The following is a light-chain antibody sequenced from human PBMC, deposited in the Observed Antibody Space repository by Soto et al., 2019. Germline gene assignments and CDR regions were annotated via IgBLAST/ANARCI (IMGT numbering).Light chain of an antibody. J-gene: IGKJ1*01. CDR1: QSVSSSY. V-gene: IGKV3-20*01. Sequence: EIVLTQSPGTLSLSPGERATLSCRASQSVSSSYLAWYQQKPGQAPRLLIYGASTRAPGIPARFSGSGSGTEFTLTISSLQSEDFAVYYCQQYHSWPPRTFGQGTKVDIK. CDR2: GAS. CDR3: QQYHSWPPRT.